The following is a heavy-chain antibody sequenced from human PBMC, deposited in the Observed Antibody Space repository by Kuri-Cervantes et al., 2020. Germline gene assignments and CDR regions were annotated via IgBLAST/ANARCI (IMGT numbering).Heavy chain of an antibody. CDR2: NFWVDNE. CDR3: ARVYWTYLFDP. J-gene: IGHJ5*02. D-gene: IGHD3/OR15-3a*01. CDR1: GCSLNTPGVG. V-gene: IGHV2-5*02. Sequence: SGPTLVKPTQTLTLTCNFSGCSLNTPGVGVAWIRQPPGEALAWLTINFWVDNERYTPSLKSRLTIIQDTSKNQVVLTMTNMDPADTGTYYCARVYWTYLFDPWGQGTLVTVSS.